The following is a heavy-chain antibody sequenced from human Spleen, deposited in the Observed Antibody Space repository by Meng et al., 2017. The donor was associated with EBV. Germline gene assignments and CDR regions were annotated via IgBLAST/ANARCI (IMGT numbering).Heavy chain of an antibody. CDR2: ISAYDAKT. V-gene: IGHV1-18*01. Sequence: QVQLVQAGAEMKKPGASVKVSCKASGYTFNTYAITWVRQAPGQGLEWMGWISAYDAKTKYPQRLQGRVTMTTDTSTRTAYMELRSLRSDDTAVYYCARERGSSWYRDYWGQGTPVTVSS. CDR1: GYTFNTYA. CDR3: ARERGSSWYRDY. J-gene: IGHJ4*02. D-gene: IGHD6-13*01.